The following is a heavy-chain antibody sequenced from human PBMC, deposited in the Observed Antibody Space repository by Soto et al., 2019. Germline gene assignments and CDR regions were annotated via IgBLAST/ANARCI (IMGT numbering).Heavy chain of an antibody. J-gene: IGHJ4*02. V-gene: IGHV2-5*02. CDR1: GFSLSSTRVA. CDR2: IYWDDDK. CDR3: AHSVVAGLGYYFDY. Sequence: QITLKESGPTLVKPTQTLTLTCTFSGFSLSSTRVAVGWIRQPPGKALEWLALIYWDDDKRYSPFLKSRLTITKDTSKNQVVLTMTNMDPVDTATYYCAHSVVAGLGYYFDYWGQGNLVTVSS. D-gene: IGHD6-19*01.